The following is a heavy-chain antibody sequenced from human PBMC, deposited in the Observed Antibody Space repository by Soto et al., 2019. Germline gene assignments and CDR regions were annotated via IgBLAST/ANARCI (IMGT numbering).Heavy chain of an antibody. D-gene: IGHD6-19*01. J-gene: IGHJ4*02. V-gene: IGHV4-59*12. CDR2: IYHSGST. Sequence: SETLSLTCTVSGGSINYYYWSWIRQPPGKGLEWIGDIYHSGSTNYNPSLKSRVTISVDTSKNQFSLKLSSVTAADTAVYYCARPSRLRSSGWYLYWGQGTLVTVSS. CDR3: ARPSRLRSSGWYLY. CDR1: GGSINYYY.